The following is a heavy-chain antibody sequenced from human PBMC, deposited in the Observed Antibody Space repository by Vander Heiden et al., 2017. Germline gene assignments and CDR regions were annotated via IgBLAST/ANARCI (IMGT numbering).Heavy chain of an antibody. D-gene: IGHD6-19*01. CDR1: GFSLSTSGVG. V-gene: IGHV2-5*02. Sequence: QITLKESGPTLVKPKQTLTLTCTFSGFSLSTSGVGVGWIRQPPGKALEWLALIYWDDAKRYSPALKSRLAITKDTSKSQVVLTMTKVETVDTATYYFAHRLKGQWLAFDYWGHGTMVTVSS. J-gene: IGHJ4*01. CDR2: IYWDDAK. CDR3: AHRLKGQWLAFDY.